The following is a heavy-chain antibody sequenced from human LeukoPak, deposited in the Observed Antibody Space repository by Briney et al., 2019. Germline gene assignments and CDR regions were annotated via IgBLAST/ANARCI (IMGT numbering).Heavy chain of an antibody. CDR3: ARADSGSYYYFDY. CDR2: IIWNSGSI. Sequence: SLRLSCAASGFTFDDYAMHWVRQAPGKGLEWVSGIIWNSGSIGYADSVKGRFTISRDNAKNSLYLQMNSLRAEDTALYYCARADSGSYYYFDYGGQGTLVTVSS. CDR1: GFTFDDYA. D-gene: IGHD1-26*01. J-gene: IGHJ4*02. V-gene: IGHV3-9*01.